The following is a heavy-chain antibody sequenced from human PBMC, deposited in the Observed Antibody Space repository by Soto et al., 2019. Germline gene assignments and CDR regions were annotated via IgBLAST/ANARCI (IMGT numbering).Heavy chain of an antibody. CDR3: ARANNRGYYYYKGRDV. J-gene: IGHJ4*02. V-gene: IGHV4-30-4*01. D-gene: IGHD3-22*01. Sequence: ASETLSLTCTVSGGSISSGDYYWSWIRQPPGKGLEWIGYIYYSGSTYYNPSLKSRVTISVDTSKNQFSLKLSSVTAADTAVYYCARANNRGYYYYKGRDVWGQGTRVTVSS. CDR1: GGSISSGDYY. CDR2: IYYSGST.